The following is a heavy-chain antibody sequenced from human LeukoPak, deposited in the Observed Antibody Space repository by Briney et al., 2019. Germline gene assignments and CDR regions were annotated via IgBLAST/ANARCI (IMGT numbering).Heavy chain of an antibody. J-gene: IGHJ6*03. CDR3: ARDGGGYCSGGSCYRFYYYYMDV. Sequence: GGSLRLSCAASGFTFSSYSMNWVRQAPGKGLEWVSYISSSSSTIYCADSVKGRFTISRDNAKNSLYLQMNSLRAEDTAVYYCARDGGGYCSGGSCYRFYYYYMDVWGKGTTVTVSS. CDR1: GFTFSSYS. V-gene: IGHV3-48*04. CDR2: ISSSSSTI. D-gene: IGHD2-15*01.